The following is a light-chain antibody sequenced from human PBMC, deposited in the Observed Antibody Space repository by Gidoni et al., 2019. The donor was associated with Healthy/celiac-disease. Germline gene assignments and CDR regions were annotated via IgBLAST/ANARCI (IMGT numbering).Light chain of an antibody. J-gene: IGKJ4*01. Sequence: DIQMTQSPSSLSASVGDRVTITCQASQDISNYLNWYQQKPGKSPKLLIYEASNLETGVPSRFSGSGSGTDFTFNISSLQPEDIATYYCQQYDNLPLTFGGWTKVEIK. CDR1: QDISNY. CDR3: QQYDNLPLT. V-gene: IGKV1-33*01. CDR2: EAS.